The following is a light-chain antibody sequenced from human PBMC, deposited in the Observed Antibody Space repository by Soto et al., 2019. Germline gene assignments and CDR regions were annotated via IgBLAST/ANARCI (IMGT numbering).Light chain of an antibody. CDR3: QQYGSSLFT. V-gene: IGKV3-20*01. Sequence: EIVLTQSPGTLSLFPGERATLSCRASQTVSSSYLAWYQQKPGQAPRLLIYGASSRATGIPDRFSGSGSGTDFTLTLSRLEPEDFAVYYCQQYGSSLFTFGPGTKVDIK. J-gene: IGKJ3*01. CDR2: GAS. CDR1: QTVSSSY.